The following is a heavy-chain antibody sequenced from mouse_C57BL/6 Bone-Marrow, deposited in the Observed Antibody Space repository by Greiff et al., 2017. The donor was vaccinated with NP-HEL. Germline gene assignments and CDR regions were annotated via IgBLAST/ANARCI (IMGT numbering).Heavy chain of an antibody. J-gene: IGHJ1*03. D-gene: IGHD2-4*01. CDR1: GYAFSSYW. CDR3: AYDYDGEDWYFEV. CDR2: IYPGDGDT. V-gene: IGHV1-80*01. Sequence: QVQLQQSGAELVKPGASVKISCKASGYAFSSYWMNWVKQRPGKGLEWIGQIYPGDGDTNYNGKFKGKATLTADKSSSTAYMQLSSLTSEDSAVYFCAYDYDGEDWYFEVWGTGTTVTVSS.